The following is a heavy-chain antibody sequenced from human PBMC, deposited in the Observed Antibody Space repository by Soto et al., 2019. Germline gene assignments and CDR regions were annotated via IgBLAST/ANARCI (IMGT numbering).Heavy chain of an antibody. V-gene: IGHV5-10-1*01. CDR2: IDPSDSYT. Sequence: GESLKISCKGSGYSFTSYWISWVRQMPGKGLEWMGRIDPSDSYTNYSPSFQGHVTISADKSISTAYLQWSSLKASDTAMYYCARRYSSNYYYGMDVWGQGTTLTVYS. CDR3: ARRYSSNYYYGMDV. D-gene: IGHD5-18*01. J-gene: IGHJ6*02. CDR1: GYSFTSYW.